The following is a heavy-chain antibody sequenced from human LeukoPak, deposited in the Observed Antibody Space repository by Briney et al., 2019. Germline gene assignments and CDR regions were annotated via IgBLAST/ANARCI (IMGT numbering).Heavy chain of an antibody. J-gene: IGHJ4*02. D-gene: IGHD3-16*01. CDR1: GYTFTGYY. CDR3: ARALITFGGDPDY. CDR2: INPNSGGT. Sequence: ASVKVSCKASGYTFTGYYMHWVRQAPGQGLEWMGWINPNSGGTNYAQKFQGRVTMTRDTSISTAYMELSRLRSDDTAVYYCARALITFGGDPDYWGQGTLVTVSS. V-gene: IGHV1-2*02.